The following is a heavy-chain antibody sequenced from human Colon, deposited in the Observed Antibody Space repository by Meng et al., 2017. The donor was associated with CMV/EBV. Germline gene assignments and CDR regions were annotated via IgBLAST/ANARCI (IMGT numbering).Heavy chain of an antibody. J-gene: IGHJ6*02. CDR3: GQIMAPNEYFGMDV. CDR1: RFTFSSYS. CDR2: IHHSGST. Sequence: ESLKISCAASRFTFSSYSMNWVRQPPGKGLEWIGSIHHSGSTLYNPSFKSRVTISVDTSKNQFSLKLTSVSAADTAVYYCGQIMAPNEYFGMDVWGQGTTVTVS. D-gene: IGHD2-8*01. V-gene: IGHV4-34*08.